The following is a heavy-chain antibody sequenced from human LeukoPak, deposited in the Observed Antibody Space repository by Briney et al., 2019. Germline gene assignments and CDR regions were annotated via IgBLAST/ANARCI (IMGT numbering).Heavy chain of an antibody. J-gene: IGHJ4*02. Sequence: SETLSLTCTVSGGSIRRDGDLWGWIRQPPGQGLEWIGTISHGGGTYYSPSLQSRVTLSVDTTKNQFSLKLSSVTAADTAVYYCARHADCIGDCYRNWGQGTLVTVYS. V-gene: IGHV4-39*01. CDR1: GGSIRRDGDL. D-gene: IGHD2-21*02. CDR2: ISHGGGT. CDR3: ARHADCIGDCYRN.